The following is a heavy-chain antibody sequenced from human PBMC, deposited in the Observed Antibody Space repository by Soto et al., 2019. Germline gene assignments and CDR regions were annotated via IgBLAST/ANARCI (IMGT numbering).Heavy chain of an antibody. CDR2: IIPIFGTA. V-gene: IGHV1-69*13. Sequence: GGPVKVSCKDSGGTFSRHTISWVRQAPGQRLEWMGGIIPIFGTANYAQKFQGRVTITADESTSTAYMELSSLRSEDTAVYYCARESRYCSGGSCYFLPGIDYWGQGTLVTVSS. J-gene: IGHJ4*02. CDR1: GGTFSRHT. CDR3: ARESRYCSGGSCYFLPGIDY. D-gene: IGHD2-15*01.